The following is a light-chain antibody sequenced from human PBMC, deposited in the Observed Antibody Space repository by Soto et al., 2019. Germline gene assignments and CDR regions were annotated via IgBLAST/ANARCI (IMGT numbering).Light chain of an antibody. J-gene: IGKJ1*01. V-gene: IGKV3-20*01. CDR2: GAS. Sequence: EIVLTQSPGALSLSPGEGATLSCRASQSVSSNLAWYQQRPGQAPRLLIFGASSTATGIPDRFSGSGSGADFTLTISRLEPEDFAVYYCQQYGSSPVTFGQGTKVEIK. CDR3: QQYGSSPVT. CDR1: QSVSSN.